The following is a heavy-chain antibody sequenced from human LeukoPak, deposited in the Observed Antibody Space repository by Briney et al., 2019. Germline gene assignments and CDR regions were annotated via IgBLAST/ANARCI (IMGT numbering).Heavy chain of an antibody. CDR2: IYYSGST. CDR1: GGSISSSSYY. D-gene: IGHD5-18*01. CDR3: ARDSSSYGYPYYFDY. J-gene: IGHJ4*02. Sequence: SETLSLTCTVSGGSISSSSYYWGWIRQPPGKGLEWIGSIYYSGSTYYNPSLKSRVTISVDTSKNQFSLKLSSVTAADTAVYYCARDSSSYGYPYYFDYWGQGTLVTVSS. V-gene: IGHV4-39*02.